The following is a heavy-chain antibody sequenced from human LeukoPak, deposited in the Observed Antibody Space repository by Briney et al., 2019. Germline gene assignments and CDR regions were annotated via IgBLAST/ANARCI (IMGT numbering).Heavy chain of an antibody. Sequence: GGSLRLSCAASGFTFDEYDMHWVRQAPGKGLEWVSGISWNSGSIGYADSVKGRFTISRDNAKNSLYLQMNSLRAEDTALYYCAKDLSSGWYGDAFDIWGQGTMVTVSS. V-gene: IGHV3-9*01. J-gene: IGHJ3*02. D-gene: IGHD6-19*01. CDR2: ISWNSGSI. CDR1: GFTFDEYD. CDR3: AKDLSSGWYGDAFDI.